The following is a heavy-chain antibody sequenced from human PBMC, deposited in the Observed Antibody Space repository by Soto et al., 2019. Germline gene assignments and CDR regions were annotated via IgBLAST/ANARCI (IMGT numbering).Heavy chain of an antibody. CDR2: IYYSGST. Sequence: QVQLQESGPGLVKPSETLSLTCTVSGGSVSSGSYYWSWIRQPPGKGLEWIGYIYYSGSTNYNPSLKSRVTISVDTSKNLFSLKLSSVTAADTAVYYCARETYYYDSSGYPFDYWGQGTLITVSS. J-gene: IGHJ4*02. CDR3: ARETYYYDSSGYPFDY. V-gene: IGHV4-61*01. CDR1: GGSVSSGSYY. D-gene: IGHD3-22*01.